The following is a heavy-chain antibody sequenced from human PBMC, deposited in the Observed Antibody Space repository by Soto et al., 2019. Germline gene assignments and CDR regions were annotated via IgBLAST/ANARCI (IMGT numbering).Heavy chain of an antibody. D-gene: IGHD3-9*01. V-gene: IGHV1-2*02. CDR3: ARPPGYVSDWYYFDP. Sequence: GASVKVSCKASGYTFTGYYMHWVRQAPGQGFEWMGRISPKSGGTNYAQKFQGRVTMTWDTSLNTAYMELSSLMFEDTAVYYCARPPGYVSDWYYFDPWGQGTQVTVSS. CDR1: GYTFTGYY. J-gene: IGHJ4*02. CDR2: ISPKSGGT.